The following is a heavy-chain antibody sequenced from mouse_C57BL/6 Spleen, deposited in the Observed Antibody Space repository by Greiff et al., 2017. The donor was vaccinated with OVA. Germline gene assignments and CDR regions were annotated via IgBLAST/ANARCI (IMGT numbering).Heavy chain of an antibody. J-gene: IGHJ2*01. CDR2: IYPGDGDT. D-gene: IGHD2-1*01. V-gene: IGHV1-82*01. CDR1: GYAFSSSW. Sequence: QVQLKESGPELVKPGASVKISCKASGYAFSSSWMNWVKQRPGKGLEWIGRIYPGDGDTNYNGKFKGKATLTADKSSSTAYMQLSSLTSEDSAVYFCARIYYGNSYFDYWGQGTTLTVSS. CDR3: ARIYYGNSYFDY.